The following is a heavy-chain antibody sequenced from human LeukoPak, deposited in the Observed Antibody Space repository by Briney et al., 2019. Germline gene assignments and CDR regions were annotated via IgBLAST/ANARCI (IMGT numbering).Heavy chain of an antibody. CDR2: ISASGGDT. CDR1: GLTFSSYS. Sequence: GGSLRLSCVVSGLTFSSYSMSWVRQAPGKGLDWVSGISASGGDTWYPDSVKGRFTISRDNSKNTLYLQMTSLRAEDTAIYYCAKSDYDILTPYHNWGQGTLVTVSS. D-gene: IGHD3-9*01. V-gene: IGHV3-23*01. CDR3: AKSDYDILTPYHN. J-gene: IGHJ4*02.